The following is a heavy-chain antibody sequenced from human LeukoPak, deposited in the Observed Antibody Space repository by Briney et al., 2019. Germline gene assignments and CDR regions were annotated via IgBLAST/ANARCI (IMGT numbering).Heavy chain of an antibody. CDR2: INPNSGGT. J-gene: IGHJ6*04. D-gene: IGHD3-10*01. CDR3: ARGTPALPYYGSGSWFYKPYETYGMDV. CDR1: GYTFTGYY. V-gene: IGHV1-2*04. Sequence: ASVKVSCKASGYTFTGYYMHWVRQAPGQGLEWMGWINPNSGGTNYAQKFQGWVTMTRDTSISTAYMELSRLRSDDTAVYYCARGTPALPYYGSGSWFYKPYETYGMDVWGKGTTVTVSS.